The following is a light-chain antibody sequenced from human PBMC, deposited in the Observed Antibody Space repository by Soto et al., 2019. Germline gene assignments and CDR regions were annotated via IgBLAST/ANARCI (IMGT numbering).Light chain of an antibody. CDR2: GAS. V-gene: IGKV3-20*01. Sequence: EIVLTQSPGTLSLSPGERAILSCRASQSVSSSYLAWYQQKPGQAPRLLIYGASSRATGIPDRFSGSGSGTDFTLSISRLEPEDFAVYYCQQYGSSPWTFGQGTKVEIK. J-gene: IGKJ1*01. CDR1: QSVSSSY. CDR3: QQYGSSPWT.